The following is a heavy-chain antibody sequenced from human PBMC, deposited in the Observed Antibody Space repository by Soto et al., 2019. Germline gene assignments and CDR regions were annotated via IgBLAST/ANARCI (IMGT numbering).Heavy chain of an antibody. CDR2: IRGGGHTI. CDR3: ARDRGNWFDP. CDR1: GFTFSSYN. V-gene: IGHV3-48*02. Sequence: GGSLRLSCAASGFTFSSYNMNWVRQSPGKGLEWVSYIRGGGHTIYYADSVKGRFTISRDNARNSLYLQMNSLRDEDTAVYYCARDRGNWFDPWGQGTLVTVSS. J-gene: IGHJ5*02.